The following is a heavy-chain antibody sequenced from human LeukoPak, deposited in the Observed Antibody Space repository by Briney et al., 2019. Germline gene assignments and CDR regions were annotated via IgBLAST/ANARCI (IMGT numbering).Heavy chain of an antibody. D-gene: IGHD3-10*02. Sequence: PGGSLRLSCAASGFTFSRYTMHWVRQAPCKGLEWVAVISYDGSNEYYADSVKGRFTISRDNSKNTLYFQMNSLRAEDSAVHYCASGALFGELLGAFDIWGQGTMVTVSS. CDR2: ISYDGSNE. J-gene: IGHJ3*02. CDR3: ASGALFGELLGAFDI. CDR1: GFTFSRYT. V-gene: IGHV3-30*14.